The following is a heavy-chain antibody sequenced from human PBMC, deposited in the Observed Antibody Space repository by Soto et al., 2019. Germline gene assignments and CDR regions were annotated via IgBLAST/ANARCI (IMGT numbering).Heavy chain of an antibody. D-gene: IGHD6-13*01. V-gene: IGHV4-31*03. CDR1: AGSISGEGYY. CDR2: IHYSGST. CDR3: ARAWTATAGWANWFDR. Sequence: QVQLQESGPGLVEPSQTLSLTCTVSAGSISGEGYYWSWIRQYSGRGLEWIGYIHYSGSTYYNPSLTSRVIISVDTSKTQFFLNLSSVTAADTAVYYCARAWTATAGWANWFDRWGQGTLVTVSS. J-gene: IGHJ5*02.